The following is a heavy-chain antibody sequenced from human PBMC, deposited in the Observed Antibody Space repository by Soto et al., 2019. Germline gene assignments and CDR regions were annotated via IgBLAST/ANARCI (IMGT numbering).Heavy chain of an antibody. J-gene: IGHJ4*02. D-gene: IGHD2-8*01. Sequence: EVQLVESGGGLVQPGGSLRLSCAASGFNISRNYMIWVRQAAGKGLDWVSLMYSDASTHYADSVKDRFTISRDNSKNTLFLQMYCLCTEDTLVYYCAKSGCVWGQGTLVTVSS. CDR3: AKSGCV. CDR2: MYSDAST. V-gene: IGHV3-66*01. CDR1: GFNISRNY.